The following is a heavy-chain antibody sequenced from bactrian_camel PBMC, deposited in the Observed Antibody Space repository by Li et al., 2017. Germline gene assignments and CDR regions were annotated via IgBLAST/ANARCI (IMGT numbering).Heavy chain of an antibody. CDR3: ASETDRCLLHRLWYNY. CDR1: GYSYSSYC. D-gene: IGHD3*01. J-gene: IGHJ4*01. CDR2: IYTGGGPT. Sequence: HVQLVESGGGSVEAGGSLRLSCAAFGYSYSSYCMGWFRQAPGKEREWVAAIYTGGGPTYYADSVKGRFTLSKDNAKNTLYLQMNSLKPEDTGIYYCASETDRCLLHRLWYNYWGQGTQVTVS. V-gene: IGHV3S1*01.